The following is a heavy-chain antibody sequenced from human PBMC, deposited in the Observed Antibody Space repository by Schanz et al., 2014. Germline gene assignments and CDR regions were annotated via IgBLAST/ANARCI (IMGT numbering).Heavy chain of an antibody. J-gene: IGHJ4*02. V-gene: IGHV3-23*04. CDR1: GFTFSSYT. CDR2: ISGSGDNT. Sequence: EVQLVESGGGLVKPGDSLSLSCAASGFTFSSYTMKWVRQAPGKGLEWVSAISGSGDNTFYADSVRGRFTISRDNSRNTLYLQMNSLRAEDTAVYYCARDKGGYYPFDYWGQGTLVTVSS. CDR3: ARDKGGYYPFDY. D-gene: IGHD3-3*01.